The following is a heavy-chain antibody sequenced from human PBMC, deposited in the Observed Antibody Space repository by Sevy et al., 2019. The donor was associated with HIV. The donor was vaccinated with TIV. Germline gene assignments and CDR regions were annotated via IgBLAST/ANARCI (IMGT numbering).Heavy chain of an antibody. CDR1: GFTFSSYG. Sequence: GGSLRLSCAASGFTFSSYGMHWVRQAPGKGLEWVAVIWYDGSNKYYADSVKGRFTISRDNSKNTLYLQMNSLRAEDTAVYYCAKSLTPAFCSGGSCYSGFDYWGQGTLVTVSS. CDR2: IWYDGSNK. J-gene: IGHJ4*02. CDR3: AKSLTPAFCSGGSCYSGFDY. V-gene: IGHV3-33*06. D-gene: IGHD2-15*01.